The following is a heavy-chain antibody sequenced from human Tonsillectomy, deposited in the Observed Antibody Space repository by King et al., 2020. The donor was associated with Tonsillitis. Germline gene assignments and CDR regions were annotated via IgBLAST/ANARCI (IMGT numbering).Heavy chain of an antibody. CDR2: IKQDGSEK. D-gene: IGHD3-10*01. CDR3: ARDAGSYYNGIDY. J-gene: IGHJ4*02. CDR1: GFTFSSYW. V-gene: IGHV3-7*01. Sequence: GQLAQSGGGLVQPGGSLRLSCAASGFTFSSYWMSWVRQAPGKGLEWVANIKQDGSEKYYVDSVKGRFTISRDNAKNSLYLQMNSLRAEDTAVYYCARDAGSYYNGIDYWGQGTLVTVSS.